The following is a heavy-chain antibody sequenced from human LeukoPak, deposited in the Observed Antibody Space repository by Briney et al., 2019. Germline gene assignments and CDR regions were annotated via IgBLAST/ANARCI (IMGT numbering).Heavy chain of an antibody. D-gene: IGHD4-17*01. Sequence: SETLSLTCTVSGGSISSYYWSWIRQPPGKGLEWIGYIYYSGSTNYNPSLKSRVTISVDTSKNRFPLKLSSVTAADTAAYYCARVKYGDYYYYYMDVWGKGTTVTVSS. CDR2: IYYSGST. V-gene: IGHV4-59*01. CDR1: GGSISSYY. J-gene: IGHJ6*03. CDR3: ARVKYGDYYYYYMDV.